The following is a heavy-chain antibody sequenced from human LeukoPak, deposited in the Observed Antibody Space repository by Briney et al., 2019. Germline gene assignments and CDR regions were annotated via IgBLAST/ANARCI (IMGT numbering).Heavy chain of an antibody. Sequence: GGSLRLSCAASGFTFSSHGMHWVRQAPGKGLEWVAFIRYDGSNKYYADSVKGRFTISRDNAKNSLYLQMNSLRAEDTAVYYCARAGWLRDYPHYMDVWGKGTTVTVSS. D-gene: IGHD5-12*01. J-gene: IGHJ6*03. CDR1: GFTFSSHG. CDR2: IRYDGSNK. CDR3: ARAGWLRDYPHYMDV. V-gene: IGHV3-30*02.